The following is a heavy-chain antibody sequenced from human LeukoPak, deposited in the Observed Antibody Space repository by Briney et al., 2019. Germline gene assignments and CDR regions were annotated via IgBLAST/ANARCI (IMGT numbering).Heavy chain of an antibody. CDR2: IYYSGST. J-gene: IGHJ3*02. V-gene: IGHV4-31*03. Sequence: SETLSLTCTVSGGSISSGGFYWSWIRQHPGKGLEWIVYIYYSGSTYYNPSLKSRLSISIDTSKNHFSLKLSSVTAADTAVYYCARSVSAIGPDAFDIWGQGTMVTASS. CDR3: ARSVSAIGPDAFDI. CDR1: GGSISSGGFY. D-gene: IGHD2-21*01.